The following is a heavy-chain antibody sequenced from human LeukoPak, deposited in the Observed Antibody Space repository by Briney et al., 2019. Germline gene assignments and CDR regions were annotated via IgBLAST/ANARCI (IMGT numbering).Heavy chain of an antibody. CDR3: SRENGAFSPFGY. J-gene: IGHJ4*02. CDR1: GGSISSTNW. Sequence: SETLSLTCGVSGGSISSTNWWSWVRQPPGQGLEWIGEISLTGETNYNPSLGSRVIMALDTSKNHLSLHLTSVTAADTAVYYCSRENGAFSPFGYWGQGYLVTVLS. CDR2: ISLTGET. D-gene: IGHD2-8*01. V-gene: IGHV4-4*02.